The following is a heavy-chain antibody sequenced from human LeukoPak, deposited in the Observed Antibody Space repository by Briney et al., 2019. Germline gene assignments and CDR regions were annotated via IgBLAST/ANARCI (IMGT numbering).Heavy chain of an antibody. J-gene: IGHJ5*02. CDR3: ARCPGSYFSYNWFDP. CDR1: GYSFTSYR. Sequence: GESLKISCKGSGYSFTSYRIGWVRQMPGKGLEWMGIIYPGDSDTRYSPSYQGQVTISADKSISTAYLQWSSLKASDTAMYYCARCPGSYFSYNWFDPWGQGTLVTVSS. CDR2: IYPGDSDT. D-gene: IGHD1-26*01. V-gene: IGHV5-51*01.